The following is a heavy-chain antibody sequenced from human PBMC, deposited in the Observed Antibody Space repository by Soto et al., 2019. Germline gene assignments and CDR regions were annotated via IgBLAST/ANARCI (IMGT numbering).Heavy chain of an antibody. D-gene: IGHD2-2*03. CDR2: VSFTGTT. V-gene: IGHV4-39*01. CDR3: ARLNGYCVSTNCNGYYGMDV. Sequence: PSETLSLTCSVSGGSINNNYYYWGWVRQPPGKGLEWIGSVSFTGTTYYSPSLKSRVTTSIDTSRNQFSLRLSSVTAADTAVYYCARLNGYCVSTNCNGYYGMDVWGQGTTVTVYS. CDR1: GGSINNNYYY. J-gene: IGHJ6*02.